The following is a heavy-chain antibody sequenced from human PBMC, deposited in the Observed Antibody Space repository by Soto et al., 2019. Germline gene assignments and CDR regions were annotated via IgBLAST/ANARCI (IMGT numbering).Heavy chain of an antibody. J-gene: IGHJ3*02. Sequence: GASVKVPCRTPGYTFTTNGANWGGQAPGQGLEWMGWINPYNANTNYAQKLQGRVTMTTDTSTSTAYMDLRSLTSDDTAVYYCARDRVAGIWGDAFDIWGQGTMVTVSS. CDR1: GYTFTTNG. CDR3: ARDRVAGIWGDAFDI. D-gene: IGHD3-16*01. CDR2: INPYNANT. V-gene: IGHV1-18*04.